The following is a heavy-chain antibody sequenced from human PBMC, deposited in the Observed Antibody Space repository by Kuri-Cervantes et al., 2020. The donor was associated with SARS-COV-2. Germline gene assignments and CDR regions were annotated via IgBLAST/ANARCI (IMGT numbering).Heavy chain of an antibody. CDR3: AKDKGFGELFFDY. Sequence: GESLKISCTASGFTFNNYAMRWVRQAPGKGLEWVSGISGDGDRADYADSVKGRFTISRDNSKNMLYLQMNSLRAEDTAVYYCAKDKGFGELFFDYWGRGTLVTVSS. V-gene: IGHV3-23*01. J-gene: IGHJ4*02. D-gene: IGHD3-10*01. CDR1: GFTFNNYA. CDR2: ISGDGDRA.